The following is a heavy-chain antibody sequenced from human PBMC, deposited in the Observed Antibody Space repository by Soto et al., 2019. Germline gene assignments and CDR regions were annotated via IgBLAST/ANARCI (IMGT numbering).Heavy chain of an antibody. CDR3: ATAGPYSSSWYY. V-gene: IGHV3-7*01. CDR2: IKQDGSEK. CDR1: GFTFSSYW. Sequence: GGSLRLSCAASGFTFSSYWMSWVRQAPGKGLEWVVNIKQDGSEKYYVDSVKGRFTISRDNAKNSLYLQMNSLRAEDTAVYYCATAGPYSSSWYYWGQGTLVTVSS. D-gene: IGHD6-13*01. J-gene: IGHJ4*02.